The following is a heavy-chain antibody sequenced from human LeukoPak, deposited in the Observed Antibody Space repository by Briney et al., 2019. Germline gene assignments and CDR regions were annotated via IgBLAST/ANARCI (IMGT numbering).Heavy chain of an antibody. J-gene: IGHJ4*02. V-gene: IGHV3-11*05. CDR2: IGSSRSSRSYR. Sequence: GGSLRLSCAASGFTFSDYYISWVRQAPGKGLEWISSIGSSRSSRSYRNYADSVKGRFTISRDNAKNSLYLQMNSLRAEDTAVYYCAREWELGDILTSYYRGIDYWGQGILVTVSS. D-gene: IGHD3-9*01. CDR3: AREWELGDILTSYYRGIDY. CDR1: GFTFSDYY.